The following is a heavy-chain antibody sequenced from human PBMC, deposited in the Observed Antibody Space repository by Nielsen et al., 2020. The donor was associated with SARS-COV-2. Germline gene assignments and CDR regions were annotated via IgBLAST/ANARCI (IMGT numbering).Heavy chain of an antibody. J-gene: IGHJ4*02. CDR2: IGTAGDT. CDR1: GFTFSSYD. CDR3: ATPRPGL. Sequence: ESLKISCAASGFTFSSYDMHWVRQATGKGLEWVSAIGTAGDTYYPGSVKGRFTISRENAKNSLYLQMNFLTAEDTAVYYCATPRPGLWGQGTLVTVSS. V-gene: IGHV3-13*04. D-gene: IGHD6-6*01.